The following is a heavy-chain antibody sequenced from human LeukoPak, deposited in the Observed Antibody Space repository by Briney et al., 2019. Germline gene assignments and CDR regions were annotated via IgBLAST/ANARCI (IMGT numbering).Heavy chain of an antibody. CDR1: GGTFSSYA. CDR2: IIPILGIA. V-gene: IGHV1-69*04. Sequence: ASVKVSCKASGGTFSSYAISWVRQAPGQGLEWMGRIIPILGIANYAQKLQGRVTMTTDTSTSTAYMELRSLRSDDTAVYYCARDLGVLLWLGESKTTGGYYGMDVWGQGTTVTVSS. CDR3: ARDLGVLLWLGESKTTGGYYGMDV. J-gene: IGHJ6*02. D-gene: IGHD3-10*01.